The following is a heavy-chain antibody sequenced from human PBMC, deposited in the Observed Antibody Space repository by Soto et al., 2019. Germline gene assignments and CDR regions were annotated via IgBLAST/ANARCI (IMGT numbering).Heavy chain of an antibody. J-gene: IGHJ5*02. D-gene: IGHD2-2*03. CDR1: GYTFTSYG. V-gene: IGHV1-18*01. CDR3: SRGSFGYYGP. CDR2: ISAYNGNT. Sequence: GASVKVSCKASGYTFTSYGISWVRQAPGQGLEWMGWISAYNGNTNYAQKLQGRVTMTTDTSTSTAYMELRSLKTEDSGVYYRSRGSFGYYGPWGPGTLVTVSS.